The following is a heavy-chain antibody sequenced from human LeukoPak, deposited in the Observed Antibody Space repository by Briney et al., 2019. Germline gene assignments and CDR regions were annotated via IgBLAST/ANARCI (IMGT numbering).Heavy chain of an antibody. J-gene: IGHJ4*02. D-gene: IGHD1-26*01. CDR2: ISAYNGNT. CDR3: ARESPSGRQY. Sequence: GASVTVSFTSSVYTFTSYGISWVRQAPGQGLEWMGWISAYNGNTNYAQKLQGRVTMTTDTSTSTAYMELRSLRSDDTAVYYCARESPSGRQYWGQGTLVTVSS. CDR1: VYTFTSYG. V-gene: IGHV1-18*01.